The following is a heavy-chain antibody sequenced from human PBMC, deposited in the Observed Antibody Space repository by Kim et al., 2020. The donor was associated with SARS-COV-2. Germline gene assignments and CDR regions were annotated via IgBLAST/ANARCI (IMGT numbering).Heavy chain of an antibody. Sequence: KSRFTISVDTSKNQFSLKLSSVTAADTAVYYCARDRLAHYDSSGYYPLDYWGQGTLVTVSS. CDR3: ARDRLAHYDSSGYYPLDY. D-gene: IGHD3-22*01. J-gene: IGHJ4*02. V-gene: IGHV4-39*07.